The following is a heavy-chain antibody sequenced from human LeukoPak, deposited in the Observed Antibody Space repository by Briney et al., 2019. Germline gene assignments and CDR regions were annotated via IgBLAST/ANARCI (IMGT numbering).Heavy chain of an antibody. V-gene: IGHV1-46*01. CDR2: INPSGGST. CDR1: GCTFSSYA. J-gene: IGHJ4*02. CDR3: ARGRGYSGYDPWGFDY. Sequence: ASVKVSCKASGCTFSSYAFSWVRQAPGQGLEWMGIINPSGGSTSYAQKFQGRVTMTRDMSTSTVYMELSSLRSEDTAVYYCARGRGYSGYDPWGFDYWGQGTLVTVSS. D-gene: IGHD5-12*01.